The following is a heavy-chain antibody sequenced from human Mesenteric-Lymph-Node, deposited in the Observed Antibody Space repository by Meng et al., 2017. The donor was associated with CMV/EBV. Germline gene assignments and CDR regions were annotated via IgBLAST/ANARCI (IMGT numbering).Heavy chain of an antibody. Sequence: GSLRLSCTVSGGSVSSGSYYWSWIRQPPGKGLEWIGYIYYSGSTNYNPSLKSRVTISVDTSKNQFSLKLSSVTAADTAVYYCARDIRYYYDMDVWGQGTTVTVSS. CDR1: GGSVSSGSYY. CDR2: IYYSGST. CDR3: ARDIRYYYDMDV. J-gene: IGHJ6*02. D-gene: IGHD2-2*02. V-gene: IGHV4-61*01.